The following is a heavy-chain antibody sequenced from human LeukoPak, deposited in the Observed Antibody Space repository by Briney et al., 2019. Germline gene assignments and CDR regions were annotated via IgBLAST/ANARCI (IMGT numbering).Heavy chain of an antibody. CDR2: ISGSGVNT. D-gene: IGHD6-13*01. CDR1: GFTFSNYN. V-gene: IGHV3-23*01. CDR3: AKSFGPVIAAAGTGAD. J-gene: IGHJ4*02. Sequence: GGSLRLSCAVSGFTFSNYNMNWVRQAPGKGLEWVSAISGSGVNTDHADSVKGRFTISRDNSKNTLYLQMNSLRVEDTAVYYCAKSFGPVIAAAGTGADWGQGTLVTVSS.